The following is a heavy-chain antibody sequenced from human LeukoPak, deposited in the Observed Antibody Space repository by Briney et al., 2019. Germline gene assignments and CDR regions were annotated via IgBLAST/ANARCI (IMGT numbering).Heavy chain of an antibody. V-gene: IGHV3-7*01. CDR1: RFTFSRYW. Sequence: GGSLRLSCAASRFTFSRYWMSWVRQAPGKGLEWVASIKHDGLEKYSVGSVKGRFTISRDNAKNSLYLQMNSLRAEDTAVYYCARDDSTGSHYFDLWGRGTLVTVSS. CDR2: IKHDGLEK. J-gene: IGHJ2*01. D-gene: IGHD2-8*02. CDR3: ARDDSTGSHYFDL.